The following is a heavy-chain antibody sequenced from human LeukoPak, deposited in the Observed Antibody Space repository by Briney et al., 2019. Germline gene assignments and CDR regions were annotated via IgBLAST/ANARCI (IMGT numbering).Heavy chain of an antibody. V-gene: IGHV4-59*08. J-gene: IGHJ4*02. CDR2: IYHTGNS. CDR1: SGPVSSDY. Sequence: SETLSLTCTVSSGPVSSDYWSWIRQPPGKGLEWIGYIYHTGNSDYNPSLKSRATISLDTSKNQFSLKLTSVTAADTAVYFCARHPFSSPFDYWGQGTLVTVPS. CDR3: ARHPFSSPFDY. D-gene: IGHD2/OR15-2a*01.